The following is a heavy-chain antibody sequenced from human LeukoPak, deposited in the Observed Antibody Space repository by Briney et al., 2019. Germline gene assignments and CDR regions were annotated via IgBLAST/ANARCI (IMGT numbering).Heavy chain of an antibody. D-gene: IGHD2-8*01. CDR3: TRDTNGYYYFQH. CDR1: GFTFGNYA. Sequence: GGSLRLSCTASGFTFGNYAMTWVRQAPGKGLEWVGFIKSKDYGGTTEYAASVKGRFTISRDDSKSIAYLQMNSLKTEDTAVYYCTRDTNGYYYFQHWGQGTLVTVFS. V-gene: IGHV3-49*04. CDR2: IKSKDYGGTT. J-gene: IGHJ1*01.